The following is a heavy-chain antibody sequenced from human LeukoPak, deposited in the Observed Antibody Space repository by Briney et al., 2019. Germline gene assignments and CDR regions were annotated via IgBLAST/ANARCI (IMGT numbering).Heavy chain of an antibody. D-gene: IGHD4-11*01. CDR3: ARDRDYSFDY. CDR2: ISYDGSNK. Sequence: GGSLRLSCAASGFTFRSHATSWVRQAPEKGPEWVAVISYDGSNKYYADSVKGRFTISRDNSKNTLYLQMNSLRAEDTAVYYCARDRDYSFDYWGQGTLVTVSS. CDR1: GFTFRSHA. V-gene: IGHV3-30-3*01. J-gene: IGHJ4*02.